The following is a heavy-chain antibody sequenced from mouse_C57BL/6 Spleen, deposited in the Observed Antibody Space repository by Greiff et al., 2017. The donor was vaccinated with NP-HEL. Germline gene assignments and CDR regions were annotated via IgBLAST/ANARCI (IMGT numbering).Heavy chain of an antibody. V-gene: IGHV1-82*01. Sequence: LQESGPELVKPGASVKISCKASGYAFSSSWMNWVKQRPGKGLEWIGRIYPGDGDTNYNGKFKGKATLTADKSSSTAYMQLSSLTSEDSAVYFCAREGDMGNYDWYFDVWGTGTTVTVSS. CDR3: AREGDMGNYDWYFDV. D-gene: IGHD2-1*01. CDR1: GYAFSSSW. CDR2: IYPGDGDT. J-gene: IGHJ1*03.